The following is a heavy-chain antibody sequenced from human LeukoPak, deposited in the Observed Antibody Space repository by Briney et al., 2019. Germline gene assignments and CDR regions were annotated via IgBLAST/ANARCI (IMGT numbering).Heavy chain of an antibody. CDR3: AKRYRPLGDNSPSYYFDY. CDR1: GFTFSDYW. V-gene: IGHV3-23*01. D-gene: IGHD4-23*01. CDR2: ITASGGST. J-gene: IGHJ4*02. Sequence: GGSLRLSCAASGFTFSDYWMHWVRQAPGKGLEWVSSITASGGSTFYADSVKGRFTISRDNSRNTLYLQMNSLRAEDTAVFYCAKRYRPLGDNSPSYYFDYWGQGTLVTVSS.